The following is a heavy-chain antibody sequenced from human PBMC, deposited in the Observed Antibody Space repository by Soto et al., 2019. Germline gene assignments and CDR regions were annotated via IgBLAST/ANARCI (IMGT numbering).Heavy chain of an antibody. CDR2: SYYGGST. V-gene: IGHV4-59*08. CDR3: ARKYCRSTRCYQYFDF. J-gene: IGHJ4*02. CDR1: GGSISGYY. Sequence: PSDTLSLTCTVSGGSISGYYWSWIRQPPGKGLEWIAYSYYGGSTNYNPSLKSRVTISVDTSKSQFSLNLSSLTAADTAVYYCARKYCRSTRCYQYFDFWGQGTLVTVSS. D-gene: IGHD2-2*01.